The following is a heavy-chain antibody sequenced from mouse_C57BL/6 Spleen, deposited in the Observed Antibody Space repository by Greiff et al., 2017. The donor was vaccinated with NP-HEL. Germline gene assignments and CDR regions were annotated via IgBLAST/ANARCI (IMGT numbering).Heavy chain of an antibody. Sequence: QVQLKQPGAELVMPGASVKLSCKASGYTFTSYWMHWVKQRPGQGLEWIGEIDPSDSYTNYNQKFKGKSTLTVDKSSSTAYMQLSSLTSEDSAVYYCARSAQATSFDYWGQGTTLTVSS. CDR3: ARSAQATSFDY. V-gene: IGHV1-69*01. CDR1: GYTFTSYW. D-gene: IGHD3-2*02. CDR2: IDPSDSYT. J-gene: IGHJ2*01.